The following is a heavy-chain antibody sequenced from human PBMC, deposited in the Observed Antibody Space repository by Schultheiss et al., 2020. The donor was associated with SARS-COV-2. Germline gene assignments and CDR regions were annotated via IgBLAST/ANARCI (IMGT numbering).Heavy chain of an antibody. CDR2: IYYSGST. D-gene: IGHD6-19*01. CDR3: ARHLRVKGWYYFDY. CDR1: GGSISSYY. Sequence: SETLSLTCTVSGGSISSYYWSWIRQPPGKGLEWIGYIYYSGSTNYNPSLKSRVTISVDTSKNQFSLKLSSVTAADTAVYYCARHLRVKGWYYFDYWGQGTLVTVSS. V-gene: IGHV4-59*08. J-gene: IGHJ4*02.